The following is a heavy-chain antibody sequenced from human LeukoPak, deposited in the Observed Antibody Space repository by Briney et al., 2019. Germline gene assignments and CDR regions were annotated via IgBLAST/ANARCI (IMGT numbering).Heavy chain of an antibody. CDR2: ISNSGSTK. J-gene: IGHJ4*02. CDR3: ARATFGGFIDY. V-gene: IGHV3-48*03. D-gene: IGHD3-16*02. Sequence: GGSLTLSCAASGFTISSYEMNWVRQAPGKGLEWVSYISNSGSTKYYADSVKGRFTISRDNAKNSLYLQMNILRAEDTAIYYCARATFGGFIDYWGQGTLVTVSS. CDR1: GFTISSYE.